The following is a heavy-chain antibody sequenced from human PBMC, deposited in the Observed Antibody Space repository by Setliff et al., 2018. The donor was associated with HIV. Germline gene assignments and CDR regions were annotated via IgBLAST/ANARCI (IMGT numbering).Heavy chain of an antibody. V-gene: IGHV4-61*09. Sequence: SETLSRTCTVSGDSISSGSYFWIWIRQPAGKGLEWIGHISTTGSTNYNPSLKSRVIMSVDTSRNQFSLKLSSVTAADTAVYYCARGHDNKYYYFYYMDVWGKGTTVTVSS. CDR3: ARGHDNKYYYFYYMDV. J-gene: IGHJ6*03. CDR2: ISTTGST. D-gene: IGHD3-9*01. CDR1: GDSISSGSYF.